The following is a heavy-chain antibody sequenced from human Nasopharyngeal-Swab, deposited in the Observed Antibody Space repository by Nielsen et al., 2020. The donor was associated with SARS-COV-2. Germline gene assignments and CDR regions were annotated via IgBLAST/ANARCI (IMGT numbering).Heavy chain of an antibody. CDR3: AKGSSWEAYNWFDP. J-gene: IGHJ5*02. CDR2: ISWNSGSI. D-gene: IGHD1-26*01. Sequence: SCAASGFTFDDYAMHWVRQAPGKGLEWVSGISWNSGSIGYADSVKGRFTISRDNAKNSLYLQMNSLRAEDTALYYCAKGSSWEAYNWFDPWGQGTLVTVSS. CDR1: GFTFDDYA. V-gene: IGHV3-9*01.